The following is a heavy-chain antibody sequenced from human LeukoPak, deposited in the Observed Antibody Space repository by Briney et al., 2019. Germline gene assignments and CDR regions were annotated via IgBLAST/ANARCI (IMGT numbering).Heavy chain of an antibody. J-gene: IGHJ4*02. CDR1: GGSFSGYY. CDR3: ARVAGRGYYGSGSRHYFDY. V-gene: IGHV4-34*01. Sequence: SETLSLTCAVYGGSFSGYYWSWIRQPPGKGLEWIGEINHSGSTNYNPSLKCRVTISVDTSKNQFSLKLSSVTAADTAVYYCARVAGRGYYGSGSRHYFDYWGQGTLVTVSS. CDR2: INHSGST. D-gene: IGHD3-10*01.